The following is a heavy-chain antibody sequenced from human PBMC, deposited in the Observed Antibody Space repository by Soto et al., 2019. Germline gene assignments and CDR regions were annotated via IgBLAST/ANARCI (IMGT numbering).Heavy chain of an antibody. CDR1: GGCISSHY. CDR3: ARDRGQLWPLDY. Sequence: SETLSLTCTVSGGCISSHYWTWIRQPAGKGLEWIGRIYTSGTTNYNPSLTSRVTMSVDTSKNQFSLNLTSVTAADTAVYYCARDRGQLWPLDYWGQGTLVTVSS. V-gene: IGHV4-4*07. J-gene: IGHJ4*02. CDR2: IYTSGTT. D-gene: IGHD5-18*01.